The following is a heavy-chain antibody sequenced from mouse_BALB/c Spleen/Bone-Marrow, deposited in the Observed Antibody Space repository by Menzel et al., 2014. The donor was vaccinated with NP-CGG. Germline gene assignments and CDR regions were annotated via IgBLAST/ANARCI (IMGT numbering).Heavy chain of an antibody. J-gene: IGHJ2*01. CDR3: ARSGGYDGFSY. D-gene: IGHD2-2*01. CDR2: INPSTGYT. V-gene: IGHV1-7*01. Sequence: VKLVESGAELAKPGASVKMSCKASGYTFTSYWMHWVKQRPGQGLEWIGYINPSTGYTEYNQKFKDKATLTADKPSSTAYMQLSSLTSEDSAVYYCARSGGYDGFSYWGQGTTLTVSS. CDR1: GYTFTSYW.